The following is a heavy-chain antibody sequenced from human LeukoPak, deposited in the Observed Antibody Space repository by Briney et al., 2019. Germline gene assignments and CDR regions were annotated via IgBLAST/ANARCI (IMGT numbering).Heavy chain of an antibody. Sequence: GGSLRLSWAASGFSFTNYAMNWVRQAPGKGLEWVSAVTGPGDTTYYADSVKGRFFVSREDSKTTVYLQMNSLRVEDTAIYYCAKGAALDVWGQGTLVTVSS. D-gene: IGHD3-16*01. V-gene: IGHV3-23*01. CDR2: VTGPGDTT. J-gene: IGHJ4*02. CDR1: GFSFTNYA. CDR3: AKGAALDV.